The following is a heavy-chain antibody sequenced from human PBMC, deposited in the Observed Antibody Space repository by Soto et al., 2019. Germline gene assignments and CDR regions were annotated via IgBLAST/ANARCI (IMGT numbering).Heavy chain of an antibody. CDR3: ARATSSWITHNCFDP. V-gene: IGHV1-69*02. D-gene: IGHD6-13*01. CDR2: IIPILGIA. CDR1: GGTFSSYT. J-gene: IGHJ5*02. Sequence: SVKVSCKASGGTFSSYTISWVRQAPGQGLEWMGRIIPILGIANYAQKFQGRVTITADKSTSTAYMELSSLRSEDTAVYYCARATSSWITHNCFDPWGQGTLVTVSS.